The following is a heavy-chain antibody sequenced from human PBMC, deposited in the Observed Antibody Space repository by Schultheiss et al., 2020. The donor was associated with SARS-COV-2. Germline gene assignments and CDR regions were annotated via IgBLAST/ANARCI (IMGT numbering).Heavy chain of an antibody. CDR1: GYSFTSYW. J-gene: IGHJ5*01. CDR2: IYPGESDT. D-gene: IGHD2-15*01. Sequence: GGSLRLSCKGSGYSFTSYWIGWVRQMPGKGLEWMGIIYPGESDTRYSPSIQGQVTISADKSISTAYLQWSSLKASDTAMYYCARGYCGGGSCYEGEWFDSWGQGTLVTVSS. CDR3: ARGYCGGGSCYEGEWFDS. V-gene: IGHV5-51*01.